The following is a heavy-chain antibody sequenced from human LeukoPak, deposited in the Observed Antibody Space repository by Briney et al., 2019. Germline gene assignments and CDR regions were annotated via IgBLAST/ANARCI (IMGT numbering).Heavy chain of an antibody. CDR2: FTTYNGNT. CDR1: GYTFTDFG. V-gene: IGHV1-18*01. CDR3: ARDSSGFYYVH. D-gene: IGHD3-22*01. J-gene: IGHJ4*02. Sequence: ASVKVSCKTSGYTFTDFGINWVRQAPGQGLEWMGRFTTYNGNTNYAQKFQGRVTMTTDTSTTTAYLEVTSLRSDDTAVYYCARDSSGFYYVHWGQGTLVTVSS.